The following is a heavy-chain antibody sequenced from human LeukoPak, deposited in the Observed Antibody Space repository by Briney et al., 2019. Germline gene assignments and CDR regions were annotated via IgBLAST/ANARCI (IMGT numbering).Heavy chain of an antibody. CDR2: ISYDGGNK. CDR3: ANGGSGSYYYYYYGMDV. Sequence: PGGSLRLSCAASGFTFSSYGMHWVRQAPGKGLEWVAVISYDGGNKYYADSVKGRFTISRDNSKNTLYLQMNSLRAEDTAVYYCANGGSGSYYYYYYGMDVWGQGTTVTVSS. V-gene: IGHV3-30*18. D-gene: IGHD3-10*01. J-gene: IGHJ6*02. CDR1: GFTFSSYG.